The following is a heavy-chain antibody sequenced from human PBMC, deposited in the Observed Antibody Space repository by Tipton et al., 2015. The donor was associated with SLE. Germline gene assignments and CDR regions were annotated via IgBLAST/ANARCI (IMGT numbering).Heavy chain of an antibody. D-gene: IGHD6-13*01. CDR3: ARMIDMEQQLVQSAYWYFDL. Sequence: SLRLSCAASGFTFSSYWMHWVRQAPGKGLVWVSRINSDGSSTSYADSVKGRFTISRDNAKNTLYLQMNSLRAEDTAVYYCARMIDMEQQLVQSAYWYFDLWGRGTLVTVSS. CDR1: GFTFSSYW. V-gene: IGHV3-74*01. CDR2: INSDGSST. J-gene: IGHJ2*01.